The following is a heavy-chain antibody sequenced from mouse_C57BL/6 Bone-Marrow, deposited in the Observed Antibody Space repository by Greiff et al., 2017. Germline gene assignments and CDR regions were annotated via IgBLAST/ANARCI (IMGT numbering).Heavy chain of an antibody. CDR2: ISNLAYSI. V-gene: IGHV5-15*01. Sequence: EVQLQQSGGGLVQPGGSLKLSCAASGFTFSDYGMAWVRPAPRKGPEWVAFISNLAYSIYSADTVTGRFTISRENAKNTLYLEMSSLRSEDTAMYYCARRAGTNYAMDYWGQGTSVTVSS. CDR1: GFTFSDYG. J-gene: IGHJ4*01. CDR3: ARRAGTNYAMDY. D-gene: IGHD4-1*01.